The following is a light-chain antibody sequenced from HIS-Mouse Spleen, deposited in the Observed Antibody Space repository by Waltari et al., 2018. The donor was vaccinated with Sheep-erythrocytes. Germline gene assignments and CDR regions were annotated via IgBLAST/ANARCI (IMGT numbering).Light chain of an antibody. Sequence: QSALTQPASVSGSPGQSIPISCTGTSSDVGSYNLVPWYQQHPGKAPKLMIYEGSKRPSGVSNRFSGSKSGNTASLTISGLKAEDEADYYCCSYAGSSTPWVFGGGTKLTVL. CDR1: SSDVGSYNL. V-gene: IGLV2-23*01. CDR2: EGS. J-gene: IGLJ3*02. CDR3: CSYAGSSTPWV.